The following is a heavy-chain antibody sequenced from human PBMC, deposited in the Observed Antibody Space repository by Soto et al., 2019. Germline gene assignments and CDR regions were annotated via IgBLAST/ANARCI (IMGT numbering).Heavy chain of an antibody. Sequence: PGGSLRLSCVASGFDFRSCEMNWVRQAPGKGLEWDSNIRANDESIYYADSVTGRVSVSRDNAKNSLFLEMNILRVDDTAVYYCARETLRDAIDIWGQGTMVTVSS. V-gene: IGHV3-48*03. J-gene: IGHJ3*02. CDR2: IRANDESI. CDR1: GFDFRSCE. CDR3: ARETLRDAIDI.